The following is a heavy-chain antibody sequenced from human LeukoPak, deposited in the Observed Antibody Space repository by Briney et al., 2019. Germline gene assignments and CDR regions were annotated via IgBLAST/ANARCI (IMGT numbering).Heavy chain of an antibody. D-gene: IGHD1-26*01. Sequence: SVKVSCKASGGTFSSYAISWVRQAPGQGLERMGGIIPIFGTANYAQKFQGRVTITADESTSTAYMELSSLRSEDTAVYYCASLDHIVGAHDGYWGQGTLVTVSS. V-gene: IGHV1-69*13. CDR1: GGTFSSYA. J-gene: IGHJ4*02. CDR3: ASLDHIVGAHDGY. CDR2: IIPIFGTA.